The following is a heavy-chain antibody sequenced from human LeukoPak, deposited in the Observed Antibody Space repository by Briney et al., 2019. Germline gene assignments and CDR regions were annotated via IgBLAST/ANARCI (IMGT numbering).Heavy chain of an antibody. CDR1: GFTVSSYF. CDR3: AREAGRSWYIMDV. CDR2: IYIGGST. Sequence: GGSLRLSGAASGFTVSSYFMSWVRQAPGKGLEWVSVIYIGGSTYYADSVKGRFTISRDNSKNTLYLQMNSLRAEDTAVYYCAREAGRSWYIMDVWGQGTTVTASS. D-gene: IGHD6-13*01. J-gene: IGHJ6*02. V-gene: IGHV3-66*01.